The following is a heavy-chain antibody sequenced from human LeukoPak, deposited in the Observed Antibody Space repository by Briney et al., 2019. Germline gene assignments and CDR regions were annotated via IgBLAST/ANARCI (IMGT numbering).Heavy chain of an antibody. J-gene: IGHJ4*02. CDR3: ARVGVYCGGDCYSRDGFDY. CDR2: IIPIFGTA. V-gene: IGHV1-69*05. D-gene: IGHD2-21*02. CDR1: GGTFSSYA. Sequence: SVKVSCKASGGTFSSYAISWVRQAPGQGLEWMGRIIPIFGTANYAQKFQGRVTITTDESTSTAYMELSRLRSDDTAVYYCARVGVYCGGDCYSRDGFDYWGQGTLVTVSS.